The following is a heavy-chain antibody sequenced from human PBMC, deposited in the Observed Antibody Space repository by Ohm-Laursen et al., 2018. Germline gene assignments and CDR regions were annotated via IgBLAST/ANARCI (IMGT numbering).Heavy chain of an antibody. CDR3: ARYSPVEMIIRGAFDI. CDR2: INHSGRT. Sequence: GTPSLTCAVYGGSFSGYDWSWIRQPPGKGLEWIGEINHSGRTNYNPSLKSRVIISVDTSKNQVSLRMSPVTAADTAVYYCARYSPVEMIIRGAFDIWGQGTMVTVSS. D-gene: IGHD5-24*01. J-gene: IGHJ3*02. CDR1: GGSFSGYD. V-gene: IGHV4-34*01.